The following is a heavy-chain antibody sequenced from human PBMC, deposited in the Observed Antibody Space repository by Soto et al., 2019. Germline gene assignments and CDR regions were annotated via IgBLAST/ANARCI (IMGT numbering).Heavy chain of an antibody. CDR3: AHTHIGLRQPLVFDP. CDR2: IYWDDDK. Sequence: QITLTESGPTLVKPTQTLTLTCTFSGFSLTKTEMGVAWIRQPPGEALEWLALIYWDDDKRYNPSLRNRFTISKDTSKSQVVLEMTDVDPVDTATYFCAHTHIGLRQPLVFDPWGQGTLVTVSS. V-gene: IGHV2-5*02. CDR1: GFSLTKTEMG. J-gene: IGHJ5*02. D-gene: IGHD2-8*01.